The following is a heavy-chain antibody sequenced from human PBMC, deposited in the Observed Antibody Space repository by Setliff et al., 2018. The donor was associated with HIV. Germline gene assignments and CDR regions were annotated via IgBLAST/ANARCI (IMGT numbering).Heavy chain of an antibody. CDR1: GGSISSRNFY. CDR3: ARGRCSGGSCYGRYSYFYMDV. J-gene: IGHJ6*03. Sequence: PSETLSLTCTVSGGSISSRNFYWGWIRQPPGKGLEWIGSLYYNGSTHYSPSLKSRVTIPVDTSKSQFSLKLSSVTAADTAVYYCARGRCSGGSCYGRYSYFYMDVWGKGTTVTVSS. V-gene: IGHV4-39*01. CDR2: LYYNGST. D-gene: IGHD2-15*01.